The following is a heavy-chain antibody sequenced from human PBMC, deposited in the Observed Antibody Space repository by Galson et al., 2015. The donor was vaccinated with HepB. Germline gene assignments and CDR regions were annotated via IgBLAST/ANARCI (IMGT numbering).Heavy chain of an antibody. CDR3: ARVTAPEGYYGMDV. V-gene: IGHV4-4*02. CDR2: IYHSGST. Sequence: SETLSLTCTVSGGSISSSNWWSWVRQPPGKGLEWIGEIYHSGSTNYNPSLKSRVTISVDKSKNQFSLKLSSVTAADTAVYYCARVTAPEGYYGMDVWGQGTTVTVSS. D-gene: IGHD2-21*02. CDR1: GGSISSSNW. J-gene: IGHJ6*02.